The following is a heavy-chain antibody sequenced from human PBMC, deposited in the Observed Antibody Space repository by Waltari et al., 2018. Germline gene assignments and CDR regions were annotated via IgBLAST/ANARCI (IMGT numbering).Heavy chain of an antibody. V-gene: IGHV1-69*02. CDR1: GGTFSSYT. Sequence: QVQLVQSGAEVKKPGSSVKVSCKASGGTFSSYTISWVRQAPGQGLEWMGRIIPSLGIANYAQKFQGRVTITADKSTSTAYMELSSLRSEDTAVYYCARASTHYDSSGYYTYWGQGTLVTVSS. D-gene: IGHD3-22*01. J-gene: IGHJ4*02. CDR2: IIPSLGIA. CDR3: ARASTHYDSSGYYTY.